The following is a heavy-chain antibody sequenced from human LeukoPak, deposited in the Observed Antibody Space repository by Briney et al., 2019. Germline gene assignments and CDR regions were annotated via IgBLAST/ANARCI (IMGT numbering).Heavy chain of an antibody. CDR3: ARRDIVLIVY. CDR2: IYYSGST. V-gene: IGHV4-39*01. CDR1: GGSISSSSYY. Sequence: SETLSLTXTVSGGSISSSSYYWVWIGQPPGKGLEWVGSIYYSGSTYYNPSLKTPVTISVDTSKNQFSLKLSSVTAANTAVYYCARRDIVLIVYWGQGTLVTVSS. D-gene: IGHD2-8*01. J-gene: IGHJ4*02.